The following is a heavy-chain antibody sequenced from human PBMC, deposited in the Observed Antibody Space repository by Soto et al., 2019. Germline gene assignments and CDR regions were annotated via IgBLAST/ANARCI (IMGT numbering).Heavy chain of an antibody. D-gene: IGHD5-18*01. CDR1: GFRFSSFA. CDR3: ERDNALQAWLHHFNY. V-gene: IGHV3-48*03. CDR2: ISDDGASI. Sequence: GVSLRLSCEASGFRFSSFAMNWVRQAPGRGLEWVSYISDDGASIYYADSLKGRFTISRDNAKNSLSLQMNNLRAEDKAVYYWERDNALQAWLHHFNYWGLGTLVTVSS. J-gene: IGHJ4*02.